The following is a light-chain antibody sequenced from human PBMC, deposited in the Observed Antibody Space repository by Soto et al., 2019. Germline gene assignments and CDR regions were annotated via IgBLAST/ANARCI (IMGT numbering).Light chain of an antibody. CDR2: GAS. Sequence: EIVMTQSPATLSVSPGESATLSCRASQSVNSNLAWYQQKLGQAPRVLIYGASNRATGIPARFSGSGSGTDFTLTISSLEPEDFAVYYCQQRNIWPPVTFGQGTRLEIK. CDR1: QSVNSN. J-gene: IGKJ5*01. CDR3: QQRNIWPPVT. V-gene: IGKV3-11*01.